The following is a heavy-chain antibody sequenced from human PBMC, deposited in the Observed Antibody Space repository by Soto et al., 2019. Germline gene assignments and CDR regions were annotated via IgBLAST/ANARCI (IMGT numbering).Heavy chain of an antibody. V-gene: IGHV4-34*01. J-gene: IGHJ6*02. CDR3: ARTGPKGYCSGGSCYPPRGYYGMDV. CDR2: INHSGST. D-gene: IGHD2-15*01. CDR1: GGSFSGYY. Sequence: SETLSLTCAVYGGSFSGYYWSWIRQPPGKGLEWIGEINHSGSTNYNPSLKSRVTISVDTSKNQFSLKLSSVTAADTAVYYCARTGPKGYCSGGSCYPPRGYYGMDVWGQGATVTVSS.